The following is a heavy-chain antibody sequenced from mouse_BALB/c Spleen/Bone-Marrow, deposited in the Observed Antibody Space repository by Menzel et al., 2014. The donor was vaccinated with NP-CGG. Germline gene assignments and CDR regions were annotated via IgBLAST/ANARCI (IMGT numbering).Heavy chain of an antibody. Sequence: EVQGVESGGGLVQPGGSRKLSCAASGFTFSSFGMHWVRQAPEKGLEWVAYISSGSSTIYYADTVKGRFTISRDNPKNTLFLQMTSLRSEDTAMYYCARGLWYHAMDYWGQGTSVTVSS. D-gene: IGHD2-1*01. J-gene: IGHJ4*01. CDR3: ARGLWYHAMDY. CDR2: ISSGSSTI. V-gene: IGHV5-17*02. CDR1: GFTFSSFG.